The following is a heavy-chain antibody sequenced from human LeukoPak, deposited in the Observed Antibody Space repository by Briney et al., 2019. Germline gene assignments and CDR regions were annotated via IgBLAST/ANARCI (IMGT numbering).Heavy chain of an antibody. D-gene: IGHD3-22*01. CDR2: ISYDGTNK. V-gene: IGHV3-30-3*02. Sequence: ERPLRLSCAASGFTFSNYAMNWVRQAPGKGLEWVALISYDGTNKYHADSVEGRFTISRDNPKNTLYLQMNSLRAEDTAVYYCAKPSYYYDSSGYYAFDYWGQGTLVTVSS. CDR3: AKPSYYYDSSGYYAFDY. CDR1: GFTFSNYA. J-gene: IGHJ4*02.